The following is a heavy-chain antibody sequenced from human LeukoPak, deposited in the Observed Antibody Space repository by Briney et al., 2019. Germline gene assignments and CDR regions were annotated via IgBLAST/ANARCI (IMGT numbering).Heavy chain of an antibody. CDR1: GFTFRTYG. Sequence: GRSLRLSCAASGFTFRTYGVHWVRQAPGKGLEWVAVISYDGSNKYYADSVKGRFTISRDNSKNTLYLQMNSLRAEDTAVYYCASEVARWLQSRNAFDYWGQGTLVTVSS. CDR3: ASEVARWLQSRNAFDY. V-gene: IGHV3-30*03. J-gene: IGHJ4*02. D-gene: IGHD5-24*01. CDR2: ISYDGSNK.